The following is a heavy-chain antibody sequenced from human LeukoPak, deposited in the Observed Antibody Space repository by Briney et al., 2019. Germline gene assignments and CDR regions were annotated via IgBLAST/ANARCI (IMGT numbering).Heavy chain of an antibody. Sequence: ASVKVSCKASGYTFTGYYMHWVRQAPGQGLEWMGWINPNSGGTNYAQKFQGRVTMTRDTSISTAYMELSRLRSDDTAVYYCAREAAAYYYYMDVWGTGTTVTVSS. J-gene: IGHJ6*03. V-gene: IGHV1-2*02. D-gene: IGHD6-13*01. CDR3: AREAAAYYYYMDV. CDR1: GYTFTGYY. CDR2: INPNSGGT.